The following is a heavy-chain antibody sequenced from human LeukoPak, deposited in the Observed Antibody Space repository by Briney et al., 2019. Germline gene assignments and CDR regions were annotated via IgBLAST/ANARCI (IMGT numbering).Heavy chain of an antibody. V-gene: IGHV3-66*02. CDR3: ARDRSIAAAGSKLAEDYYYYYGMDV. CDR2: IYSGGST. J-gene: IGHJ6*02. CDR1: GFIVSSKY. D-gene: IGHD6-13*01. Sequence: GGSLRLLCAASGFIVSSKYMSWVRQAPGKGLEWVSVIYSGGSTYYADSVKGRFTISRDNSKNTLYLQMNSLRAEDTAVYYCARDRSIAAAGSKLAEDYYYYYGMDVWGQGTTVTVSS.